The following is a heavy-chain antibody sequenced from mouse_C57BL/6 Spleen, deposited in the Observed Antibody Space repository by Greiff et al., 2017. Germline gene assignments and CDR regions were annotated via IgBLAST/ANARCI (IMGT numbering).Heavy chain of an antibody. D-gene: IGHD1-1*01. Sequence: VQLQQSGPELVKPGASVKISCKASGYAFSSSWMNWVKQRPGKGLEWIGRIYPGDGDTNYNGKFKGKATLTADKSSSTAYMQLSSLTSEDSAVYYCARPSTVVAPYYAMDYWGQGTSVTVSS. V-gene: IGHV1-82*01. CDR2: IYPGDGDT. CDR3: ARPSTVVAPYYAMDY. J-gene: IGHJ4*01. CDR1: GYAFSSSW.